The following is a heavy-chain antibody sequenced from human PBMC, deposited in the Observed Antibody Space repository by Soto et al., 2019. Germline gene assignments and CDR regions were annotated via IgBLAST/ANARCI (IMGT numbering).Heavy chain of an antibody. J-gene: IGHJ2*01. CDR1: GFSLSTSGVG. CDR2: IYWDDDK. V-gene: IGHV2-5*02. CDR3: AHRRIPAGDFTRDWYFDL. D-gene: IGHD2-2*01. Sequence: QITLKESGPTLVKPTQTLTLTCTFSGFSLSTSGVGVGWIRQPPGKALQGLALIYWDDDKRYSPSLKSRLTIPKDTSKNQVVLTMTNMDPVYTATYYCAHRRIPAGDFTRDWYFDLWGRGTLVTVSS.